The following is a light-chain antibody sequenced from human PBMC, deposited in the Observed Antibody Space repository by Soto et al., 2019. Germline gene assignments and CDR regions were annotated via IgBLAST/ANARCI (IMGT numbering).Light chain of an antibody. Sequence: EIVLTQSPGTLSLSPGERATLSCRASQSVSSTYLAWYQQKPGQDPRLLIYGASSRATGIPDRFSGSGSGTDFTITISRLEPEDFAVYYCQHYGSLVLTFGGGTKVEIK. J-gene: IGKJ4*01. CDR2: GAS. V-gene: IGKV3-20*01. CDR3: QHYGSLVLT. CDR1: QSVSSTY.